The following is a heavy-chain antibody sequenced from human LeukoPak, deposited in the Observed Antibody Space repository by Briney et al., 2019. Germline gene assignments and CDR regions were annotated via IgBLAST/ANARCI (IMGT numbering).Heavy chain of an antibody. D-gene: IGHD3-22*01. CDR1: GVTFSTYS. V-gene: IGHV3-48*02. CDR3: ARPFYYDSNGEEGMDV. Sequence: GGSLRLSCTASGVTFSTYSMNWVRQAPARGLEWVSYVSGSSSSSDGGAKQYADSVKGRFTISRDNDKNSLYPQMNSLRDEDTAVYYCARPFYYDSNGEEGMDVWGQGTTATVSS. CDR2: VSGSSSSSDGGAK. J-gene: IGHJ6*02.